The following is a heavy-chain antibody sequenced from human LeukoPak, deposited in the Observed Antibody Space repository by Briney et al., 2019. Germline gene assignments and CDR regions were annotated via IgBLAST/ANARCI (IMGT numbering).Heavy chain of an antibody. J-gene: IGHJ3*02. CDR2: IIPIFGTA. CDR3: ARDTSAYCGGDCRLNRNAFDI. D-gene: IGHD2-21*01. CDR1: GGTFSSYA. Sequence: SVKVSCKASGGTFSSYAISWVRQAPGQGLEWMGGIIPIFGTANYAQKFQGRVTITTDESTSTAYMELSSLRSEDTAVYYCARDTSAYCGGDCRLNRNAFDIWGQGTMVTVSS. V-gene: IGHV1-69*05.